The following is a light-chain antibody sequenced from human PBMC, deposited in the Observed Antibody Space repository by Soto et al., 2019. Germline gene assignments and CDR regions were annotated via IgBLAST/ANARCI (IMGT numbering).Light chain of an antibody. J-gene: IGKJ2*03. CDR1: QAISNY. CDR2: DAS. Sequence: DIQMTQSPSSLSASVGARVTITCQARQAISNYLNWYQQKPGKVPKLLIYDASNLEAGVPSRFSGSGSGTDFTFTISSLQPEDIATYYCQQYDNLPYGVGQGTKLEIK. V-gene: IGKV1-33*01. CDR3: QQYDNLPYG.